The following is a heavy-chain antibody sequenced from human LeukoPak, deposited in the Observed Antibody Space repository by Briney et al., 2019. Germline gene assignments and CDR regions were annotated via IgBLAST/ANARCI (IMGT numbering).Heavy chain of an antibody. J-gene: IGHJ3*02. Sequence: PGRSLRLSCAASGFTFSSYAMHWVRQAPGKGLEWVAVISYDGSNKYYADSVKGRFTISRDNSKNTLYLQINSLRAEDTAVYYCAREGAGYFAFDIWGQGTMVTVSS. CDR3: AREGAGYFAFDI. CDR2: ISYDGSNK. CDR1: GFTFSSYA. D-gene: IGHD3-22*01. V-gene: IGHV3-30*04.